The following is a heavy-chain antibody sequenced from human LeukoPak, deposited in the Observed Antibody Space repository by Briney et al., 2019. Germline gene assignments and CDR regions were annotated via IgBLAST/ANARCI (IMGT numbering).Heavy chain of an antibody. CDR1: GGSINSSSHY. CDR3: ARLLVAGTAGFDY. V-gene: IGHV4-61*05. D-gene: IGHD6-19*01. CDR2: IYYSGST. J-gene: IGHJ4*02. Sequence: PSETLSLTCTVSGGSINSSSHYWGWIRQPPGKGLEWIGYIYYSGSTNYNPSLKSRVTISVDTSKNQFSLKLSSVTAADTAVYYCARLLVAGTAGFDYWGQGTLVTVSS.